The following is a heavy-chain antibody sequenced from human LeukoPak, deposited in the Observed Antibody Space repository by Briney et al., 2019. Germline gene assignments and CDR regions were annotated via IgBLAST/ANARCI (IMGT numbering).Heavy chain of an antibody. J-gene: IGHJ5*02. CDR1: GGSISSYY. CDR2: IYYSGST. D-gene: IGHD2-15*01. Sequence: PSETLSLTCTVSGGSISSYYWSWIRQPPGKGLEWIGYIYYSGSTNYNPSLKSRVTISVDTSKNQFSLKLSSVTAADTAVYYCARDPCSGGSCYSGRYYWFDPWGQGTLVTVSS. CDR3: ARDPCSGGSCYSGRYYWFDP. V-gene: IGHV4-59*01.